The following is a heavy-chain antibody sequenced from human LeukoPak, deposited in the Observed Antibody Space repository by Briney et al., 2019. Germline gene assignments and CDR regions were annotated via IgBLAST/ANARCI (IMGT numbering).Heavy chain of an antibody. V-gene: IGHV3-15*01. D-gene: IGHD2-15*01. CDR1: GFTFRSAW. J-gene: IGHJ6*04. CDR2: IKTETDGETT. CDR3: TTQALLYYGLDV. Sequence: KPGGSLRLSCAASGFTFRSAWMSWVRQAPGKGLEWDGRIKTETDGETTDFAAPVKGRFTISRDDSSNTLYLQMSSLKTEDTAVYFCTTQALLYYGLDVWGKGTTVTVSS.